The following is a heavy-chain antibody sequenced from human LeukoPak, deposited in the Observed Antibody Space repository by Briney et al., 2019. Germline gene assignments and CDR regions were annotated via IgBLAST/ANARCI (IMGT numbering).Heavy chain of an antibody. J-gene: IGHJ3*02. CDR3: ARWIYYDILTGYFRGFWDI. D-gene: IGHD3-9*01. Sequence: RRASVKVSCKASGGTFSSYAISWVRQAPGQGLEWMGGIIPIFGTANYAQKFQGRVTITADKSTSTAYMELSSLRSEDTAVYYCARWIYYDILTGYFRGFWDIWGQGTMVTVSS. V-gene: IGHV1-69*06. CDR1: GGTFSSYA. CDR2: IIPIFGTA.